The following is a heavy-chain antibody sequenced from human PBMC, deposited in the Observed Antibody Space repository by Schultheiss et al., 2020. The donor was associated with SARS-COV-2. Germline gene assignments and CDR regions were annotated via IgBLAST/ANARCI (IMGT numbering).Heavy chain of an antibody. CDR3: ARAPHIVVVPAAINY. Sequence: GGSLRLSCAASGFTFSSYAMHWVRQAPGKGLEWVAVISYDGSNKYYADSVKGRFTISRDNSKNTLYLQMNSLRAEDTAVYYCARAPHIVVVPAAINYWGQGTLGTVSS. D-gene: IGHD2-2*01. CDR2: ISYDGSNK. J-gene: IGHJ4*02. V-gene: IGHV3-30*01. CDR1: GFTFSSYA.